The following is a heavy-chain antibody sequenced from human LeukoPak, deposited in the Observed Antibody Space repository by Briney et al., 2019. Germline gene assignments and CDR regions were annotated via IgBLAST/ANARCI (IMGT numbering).Heavy chain of an antibody. Sequence: PGRSLRLSCAASGFTFSSYGMHWVRQAPGKGLEWVAVIWYGGSNKYYADSVKGRFTISRDNSKNTLYLQMNSLRAEDTAVYYCARAQQLVYPPLDYWGQGTLVTVSS. CDR3: ARAQQLVYPPLDY. CDR1: GFTFSSYG. D-gene: IGHD6-13*01. CDR2: IWYGGSNK. V-gene: IGHV3-33*08. J-gene: IGHJ4*02.